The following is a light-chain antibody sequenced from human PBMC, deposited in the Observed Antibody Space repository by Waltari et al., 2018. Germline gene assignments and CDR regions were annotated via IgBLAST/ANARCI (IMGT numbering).Light chain of an antibody. J-gene: IGKJ1*01. Sequence: EIVMTQSPATLSVSPGERATLSCRASQSVSSNLAWYQQKPGQAPRLLIYGASTRATGIPASFSGSGSGTEFTLTINSLQSEDFAVYYCQQYNNWPPWTFGQGTKVEIK. CDR2: GAS. CDR1: QSVSSN. V-gene: IGKV3-15*01. CDR3: QQYNNWPPWT.